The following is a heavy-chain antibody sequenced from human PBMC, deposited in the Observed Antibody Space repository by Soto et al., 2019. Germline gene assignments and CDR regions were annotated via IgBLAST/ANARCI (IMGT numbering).Heavy chain of an antibody. V-gene: IGHV1-69*13. Sequence: SVKVSCKASGGTFSIYAISWVRQAPGQGLEWMGGIIPIFGTASYAQKFQGRVTITADESTSTAYMELSSLRSEDTAVYYCARGSQSYSSSFAFDYWGQGTLVTVSS. CDR3: ARGSQSYSSSFAFDY. D-gene: IGHD6-6*01. CDR2: IIPIFGTA. CDR1: GGTFSIYA. J-gene: IGHJ4*02.